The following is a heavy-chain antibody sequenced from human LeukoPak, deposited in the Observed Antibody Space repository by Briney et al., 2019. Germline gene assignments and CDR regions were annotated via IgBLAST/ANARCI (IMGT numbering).Heavy chain of an antibody. CDR3: AREGVLSGGSPVIDY. D-gene: IGHD3-16*01. V-gene: IGHV4-30-4*07. Sequence: PSETLSLTCAVSGGSISSGGYSWSWIRQPPGKGLEWIGYIYHSGSTYYNPSLKSRVIISVDTSKNQFSVKLISVTAADTAVYYCAREGVLSGGSPVIDYWRQGTLVTVSS. CDR1: GGSISSGGYS. J-gene: IGHJ4*02. CDR2: IYHSGST.